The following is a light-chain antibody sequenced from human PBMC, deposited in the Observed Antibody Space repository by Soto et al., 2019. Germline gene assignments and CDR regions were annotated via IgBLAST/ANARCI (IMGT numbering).Light chain of an antibody. Sequence: QSALTQPASVSGSPGQSITISCTGTSSDVGGYNYVSWYQQHPGKAPKLMIYEVSYRPSGVSDRFSGSKSGNTASLTISGLQAEDEADYFCSSYRGSSTTWVFGGGTKVTVL. CDR3: SSYRGSSTTWV. CDR2: EVS. J-gene: IGLJ3*02. CDR1: SSDVGGYNY. V-gene: IGLV2-14*01.